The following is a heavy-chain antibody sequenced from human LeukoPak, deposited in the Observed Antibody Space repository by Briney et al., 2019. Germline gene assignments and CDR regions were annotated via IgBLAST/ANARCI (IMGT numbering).Heavy chain of an antibody. CDR2: LNWNGAST. V-gene: IGHV3-20*04. CDR3: ARERSSSWSPFHS. Sequence: GGSLRLSCAASGFTFDDYGMTWVRQAPGKGLERVSGLNWNGASTGYADSVKGRFTISRDNAKNSLYLQMNSLRAEDTALYYCARERSSSWSPFHSWGQGTLVTVSS. J-gene: IGHJ4*02. D-gene: IGHD6-13*01. CDR1: GFTFDDYG.